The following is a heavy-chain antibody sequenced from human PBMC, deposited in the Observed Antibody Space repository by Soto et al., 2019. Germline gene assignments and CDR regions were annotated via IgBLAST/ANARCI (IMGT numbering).Heavy chain of an antibody. CDR3: ANRLPGSSTGWDTGIFDY. D-gene: IGHD6-19*01. CDR1: GFSLSTGGVG. V-gene: IGHV2-5*02. Sequence: SGPTLVNPKQTLTLTCTFSGFSLSTGGVGVGWVRQPPGKALEWLAFICWDDDKRYNHSLKTRLTITKDTSKNLVVIIMTDMDPVETAAYLCANRLPGSSTGWDTGIFDYGGQGTLVTVYS. CDR2: ICWDDDK. J-gene: IGHJ4*02.